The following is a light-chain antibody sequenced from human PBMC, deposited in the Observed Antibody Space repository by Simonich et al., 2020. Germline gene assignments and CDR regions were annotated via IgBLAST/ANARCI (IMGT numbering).Light chain of an antibody. CDR2: DVS. CDR1: SSDVGGYNY. Sequence: QSALTQPASVSGSPGQSITISCTGTSSDVGGYNYVSWYHQNPGQAPKPMIYDVSKRPSGVSNRFSGSKSGNTASLTISGLQAEDEADYYCSSYTSGSTWVFGGGTKLTVL. CDR3: SSYTSGSTWV. J-gene: IGLJ3*02. V-gene: IGLV2-14*01.